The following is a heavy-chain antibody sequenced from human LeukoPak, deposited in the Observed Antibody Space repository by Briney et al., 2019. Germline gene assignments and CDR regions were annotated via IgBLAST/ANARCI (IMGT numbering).Heavy chain of an antibody. D-gene: IGHD3-22*01. Sequence: SETLSLTCTVSGGSISSYYWSWIRQPPGKGLEWIGYIYYSGSTNYNPSLKSRVTISVDTSKNQFSLKLTSVTAADSGIYYCARDRSSGYYDYWGQGILVTVST. CDR3: ARDRSSGYYDY. V-gene: IGHV4-59*01. J-gene: IGHJ4*02. CDR2: IYYSGST. CDR1: GGSISSYY.